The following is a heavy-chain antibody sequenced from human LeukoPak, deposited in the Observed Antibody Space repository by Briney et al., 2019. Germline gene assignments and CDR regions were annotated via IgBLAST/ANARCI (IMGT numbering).Heavy chain of an antibody. V-gene: IGHV3-30*02. D-gene: IGHD3-22*01. CDR2: IRYDDSGR. Sequence: PGGSLRLSCAVSGFIFSNFGMHWVRQGPGKGLEWVSFIRYDDSGRDYADSVKGRFTISRDNSKNTIFLEMRNLRAEDTAVYYCAKNDISGTYVDYWGQGTPVTISS. CDR3: AKNDISGTYVDY. CDR1: GFIFSNFG. J-gene: IGHJ4*02.